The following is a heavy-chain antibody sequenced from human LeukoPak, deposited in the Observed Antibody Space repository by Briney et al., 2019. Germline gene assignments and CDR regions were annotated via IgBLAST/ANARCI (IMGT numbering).Heavy chain of an antibody. CDR1: GFTFSSYS. V-gene: IGHV3-48*04. J-gene: IGHJ4*02. Sequence: GGSLRLSCAASGFTFSSYSMNWVRQAPGKGLEWVSYISSSSSTIYYADSVKGRFTISRDNAKNSLYLQMNSLRAEDTAVYYCARDLKLTGLRPFDYWGQGTLVTVSS. CDR2: ISSSSSTI. CDR3: ARDLKLTGLRPFDY. D-gene: IGHD7-27*01.